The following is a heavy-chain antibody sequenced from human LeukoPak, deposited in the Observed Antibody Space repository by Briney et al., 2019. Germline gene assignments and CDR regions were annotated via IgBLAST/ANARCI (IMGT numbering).Heavy chain of an antibody. V-gene: IGHV3-7*01. Sequence: GGSLRLSCAASGFTFSSHWMSWVRQAPGKGLEWVANIKKDGSEKYYVDSVKGRFTISRDNAKNSLYLQMNSLRAEDTAVYYCAKPTHFNWFDPWGQGTLVTVSS. J-gene: IGHJ5*02. D-gene: IGHD3-3*02. CDR1: GFTFSSHW. CDR3: AKPTHFNWFDP. CDR2: IKKDGSEK.